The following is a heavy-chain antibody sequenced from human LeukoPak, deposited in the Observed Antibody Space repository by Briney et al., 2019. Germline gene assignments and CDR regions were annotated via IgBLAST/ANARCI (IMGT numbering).Heavy chain of an antibody. D-gene: IGHD2-2*02. J-gene: IGHJ4*02. CDR1: GGSISSYY. CDR2: IYTSGST. CDR3: ARRGKNCSSTSCYTKGGYFDC. V-gene: IGHV4-4*09. Sequence: SETLSLTCTVSGGSISSYYWSWIRQPPGKGLEWIGYIYTSGSTNYNPSLKSRVTISVDTSKNQFSLKLSSVTAADTAVYYCARRGKNCSSTSCYTKGGYFDCWGQGTLVTVSS.